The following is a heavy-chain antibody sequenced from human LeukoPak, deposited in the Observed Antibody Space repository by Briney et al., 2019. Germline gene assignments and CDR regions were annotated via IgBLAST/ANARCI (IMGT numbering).Heavy chain of an antibody. J-gene: IGHJ4*02. D-gene: IGHD7-27*01. CDR1: GYTFTSYY. V-gene: IGHV1-46*01. CDR3: ARGPPNWGFDY. Sequence: ASVKVFCKASGYTFTSYYMHWVRQAPGQGLEWMGIINPSGGSTSYAQKFQGRVTMTRSTSISTAYMELSSLRSEDTAVYYCARGPPNWGFDYWGQGTLVTVSS. CDR2: INPSGGST.